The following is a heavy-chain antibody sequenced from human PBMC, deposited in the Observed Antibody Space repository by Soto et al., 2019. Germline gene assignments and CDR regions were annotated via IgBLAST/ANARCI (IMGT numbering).Heavy chain of an antibody. J-gene: IGHJ4*02. CDR2: INHSGST. Sequence: SETLSLTCAVYGGSFSGDYWSWIRQPPGKGLEWIGEINHSGSTNYNPSLKSRVTISVDTSKNQFSLKLSSVTAADTAVYYCVTMAIPYYYDSSGYFQWGQGTLVTVSS. CDR3: VTMAIPYYYDSSGYFQ. V-gene: IGHV4-34*01. CDR1: GGSFSGDY. D-gene: IGHD3-22*01.